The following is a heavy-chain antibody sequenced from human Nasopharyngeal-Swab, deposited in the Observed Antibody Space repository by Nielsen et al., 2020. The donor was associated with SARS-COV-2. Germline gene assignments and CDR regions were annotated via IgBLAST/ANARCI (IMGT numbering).Heavy chain of an antibody. D-gene: IGHD5-18*01. J-gene: IGHJ4*02. V-gene: IGHV1-46*01. CDR2: INPSGGST. Sequence: ASVKVSCKASGYTFTSYYMHWVRQAPGQGLEWMGLINPSGGSTSYAQKFQGRVTMTRDTSTSTVYMELSSLRSEDTAVYYCARVGYSYGYADDWGQGTLVTVSS. CDR1: GYTFTSYY. CDR3: ARVGYSYGYADD.